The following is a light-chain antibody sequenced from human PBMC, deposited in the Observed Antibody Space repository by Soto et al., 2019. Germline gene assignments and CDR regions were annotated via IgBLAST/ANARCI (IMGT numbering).Light chain of an antibody. CDR1: QSVSSSY. CDR3: QQYDQWPIT. V-gene: IGKV3-20*01. CDR2: GAS. J-gene: IGKJ5*01. Sequence: EIVLAQSPGTLSLSPGERATLSCRASQSVSSSYLAWYQHKPGQAPRLLIYGASSRATGIPDRFSGSGSGTEFTFTITSLQSEDFAVYYCQQYDQWPITFGRGTRLEIK.